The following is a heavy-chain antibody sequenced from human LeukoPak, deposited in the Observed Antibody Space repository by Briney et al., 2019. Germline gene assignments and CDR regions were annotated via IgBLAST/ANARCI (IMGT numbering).Heavy chain of an antibody. V-gene: IGHV1-69*06. J-gene: IGHJ4*02. Sequence: SVKVSCKASGGTFSSYAISWVRQAPGQGLEWMGGIIPIFGTANYAQKFQGRVTITADKSTSTAYMELSSLRSEDTAVYYCARDNKLWLPPSGWGQGTLVTVSS. CDR1: GGTFSSYA. D-gene: IGHD6-19*01. CDR2: IIPIFGTA. CDR3: ARDNKLWLPPSG.